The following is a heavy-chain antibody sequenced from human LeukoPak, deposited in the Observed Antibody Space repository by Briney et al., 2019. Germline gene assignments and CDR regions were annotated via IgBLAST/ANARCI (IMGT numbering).Heavy chain of an antibody. D-gene: IGHD6-19*01. CDR3: ARDRAVAAVDLFDY. Sequence: ASVKVSCKASGYTFTSYDINWVRQATGQGLEWMGWMNPNSGNTGYAQKFQGRVTMTRNTSIGTAYMELSSLRSEDTAVYYCARDRAVAAVDLFDYWGQGTLVTVSS. CDR1: GYTFTSYD. CDR2: MNPNSGNT. V-gene: IGHV1-8*01. J-gene: IGHJ4*02.